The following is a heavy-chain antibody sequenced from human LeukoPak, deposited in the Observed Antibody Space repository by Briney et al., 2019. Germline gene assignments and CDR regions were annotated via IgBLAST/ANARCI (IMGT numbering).Heavy chain of an antibody. CDR1: GGSFSGYY. Sequence: SETLSLTCAVYGGSFSGYYWSWIRQPPGKGLEWIGEINHSGSTNYNPSLKSRVTISVDTSKNQFSLKLSSVTAADTAVYYCARASSLYDFWSGYRTPLDYWGQGTLATVSS. CDR3: ARASSLYDFWSGYRTPLDY. V-gene: IGHV4-34*01. CDR2: INHSGST. D-gene: IGHD3-3*01. J-gene: IGHJ4*02.